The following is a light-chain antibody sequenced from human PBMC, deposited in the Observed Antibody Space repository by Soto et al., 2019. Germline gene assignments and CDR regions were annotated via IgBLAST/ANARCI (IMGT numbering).Light chain of an antibody. V-gene: IGLV2-14*01. Sequence: QSVLTQPASVSGSPGQSITISCTGTSSDVGGYNYVSWYQQHPGKAPKLMIYDVSNRPSGVSNRFSGSKSGNTASLTISGLQAEDEADYYCSSYTSSSTLKVFGGGTRSPS. CDR1: SSDVGGYNY. CDR2: DVS. CDR3: SSYTSSSTLKV. J-gene: IGLJ2*01.